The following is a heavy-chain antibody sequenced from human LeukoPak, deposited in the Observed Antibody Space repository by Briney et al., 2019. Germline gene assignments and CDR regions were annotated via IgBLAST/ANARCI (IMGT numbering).Heavy chain of an antibody. D-gene: IGHD6-19*01. CDR2: INHSGST. V-gene: IGHV4-34*01. CDR3: ARGSPAQQWLVPRTNFHY. Sequence: SETLSLTCAVYGGSFRGYYWSWIRQPPGQGLEGIGEINHSGSTNYNPSLKSRVTISVDTSKNQFSLKLSSVTAADTAVYYCARGSPAQQWLVPRTNFHYWGQGTLVTVSS. CDR1: GGSFRGYY. J-gene: IGHJ4*02.